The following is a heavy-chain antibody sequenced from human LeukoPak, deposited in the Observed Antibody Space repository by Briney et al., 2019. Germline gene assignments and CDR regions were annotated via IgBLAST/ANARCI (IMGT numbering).Heavy chain of an antibody. V-gene: IGHV4-59*01. CDR1: GGSISSYY. CDR2: IYYSGST. D-gene: IGHD6-13*01. Sequence: SETLSLTCTVSGGSISSYYWSWIRQPPGKGLDWIGYIYYSGSTNYNPSLKSRVTMSVDTSKNQFSLKLSSVTAADTAVYYCARDRGSSLVTGAFDIWGQGTMVTVSS. J-gene: IGHJ3*02. CDR3: ARDRGSSLVTGAFDI.